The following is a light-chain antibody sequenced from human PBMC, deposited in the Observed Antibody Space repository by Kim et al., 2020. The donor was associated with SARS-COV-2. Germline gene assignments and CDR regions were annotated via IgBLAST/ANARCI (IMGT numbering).Light chain of an antibody. V-gene: IGLV2-23*02. CDR3: CSYAGSSTWV. J-gene: IGLJ3*02. CDR2: EVS. CDR1: RSDVGSYTL. Sequence: GQSITISCTGTRSDVGSYTLVSWYQQHPGKDPKLMIYEVSKRPSGVSNRFSGSKSGNTASLTISGLQAEDEADYYCCSYAGSSTWVFGGGTQLTVL.